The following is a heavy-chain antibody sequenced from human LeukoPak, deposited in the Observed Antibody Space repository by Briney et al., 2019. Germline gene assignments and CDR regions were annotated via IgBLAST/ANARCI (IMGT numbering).Heavy chain of an antibody. J-gene: IGHJ6*02. CDR1: GGSISDYY. CDR2: IYYSGSI. V-gene: IGHV4-59*12. D-gene: IGHD2-2*02. Sequence: PSETLSLTCTVSGGSISDYYWSWIRQPPGKGLEWIGYIYYSGSIYCNPSLKSRVTISVDTSKNQFSLKLSSVTAADTAVYYCARVRRYCSSTSCYTGMWYYYYGMDVWGQGTTVTVSS. CDR3: ARVRRYCSSTSCYTGMWYYYYGMDV.